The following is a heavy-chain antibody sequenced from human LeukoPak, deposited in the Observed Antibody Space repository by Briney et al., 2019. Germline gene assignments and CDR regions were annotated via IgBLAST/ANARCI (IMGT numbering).Heavy chain of an antibody. CDR2: IKQDGSEK. CDR1: GFTFRSYW. J-gene: IGHJ3*02. Sequence: GGSLRLSCAASGFTFRSYWMSWVRQAPGKGLEGVANIKQDGSEKYYVASVKGRFTISRDNAKKSLYLQMTSLRAEDTAVYYCASNSYGSVDAFDIWGQGTMVTVSS. CDR3: ASNSYGSVDAFDI. D-gene: IGHD3-10*01. V-gene: IGHV3-7*01.